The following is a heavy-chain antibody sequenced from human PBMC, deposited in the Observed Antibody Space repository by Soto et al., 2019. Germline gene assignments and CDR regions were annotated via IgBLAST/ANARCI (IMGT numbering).Heavy chain of an antibody. CDR3: ARDGGKQMCLSPLAH. J-gene: IGHJ4*02. Sequence: QVQLGQSGPEVKKPGSSVKVSCTASGDSVRMYGFSWVRQAPGQGLEWMGGIIPFFGTANYAQKFQDRVTITAEESTNRVYLELRNLRHEDTALYFCARDGGKQMCLSPLAHWGQGGLVTVS. CDR1: GDSVRMYG. V-gene: IGHV1-69*12. CDR2: IIPFFGTA. D-gene: IGHD1-26*01.